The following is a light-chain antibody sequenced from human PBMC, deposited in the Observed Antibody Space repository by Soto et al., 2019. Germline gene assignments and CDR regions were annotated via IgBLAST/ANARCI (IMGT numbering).Light chain of an antibody. CDR2: GAS. CDR1: QSVSSSY. Sequence: EIVLTQSPGTLSLSPGERATLSCRASQSVSSSYLAWYQQKLGQAPRLLIYGASSRATGIPDRFSGSGPGTDFTLTISSLQPDDFATYYCQHYDTYSRTFGQGTKVDIK. CDR3: QHYDTYSRT. J-gene: IGKJ1*01. V-gene: IGKV3-20*01.